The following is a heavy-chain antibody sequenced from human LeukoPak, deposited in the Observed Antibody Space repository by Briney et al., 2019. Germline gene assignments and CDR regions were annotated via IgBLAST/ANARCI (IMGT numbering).Heavy chain of an antibody. D-gene: IGHD3-22*01. CDR2: ISSSGSTI. CDR3: ARAPHFFDTSGSRYYFDY. CDR1: GFTFSDCY. Sequence: GGSLRLSCAASGFTFSDCYMNWIRQAPGKGLEWVSYISSSGSTIYYADSVKGRFTISRDNAKNSLYLQMNSLRAEDTAVYYCARAPHFFDTSGSRYYFDYWGQGALVTVSS. V-gene: IGHV3-11*01. J-gene: IGHJ4*02.